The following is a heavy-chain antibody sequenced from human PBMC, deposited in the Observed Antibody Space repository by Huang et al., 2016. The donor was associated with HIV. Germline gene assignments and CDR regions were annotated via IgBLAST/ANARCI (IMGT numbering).Heavy chain of an antibody. CDR2: MNPVNGDT. Sequence: QVQLVQSGAEVKKPGASVKVSCKGSGYSFTDYDINWERQATGQGLEWMGWMNPVNGDTGYAQKFQGRVTFSRNTSVNTAYMELSSLRSDDTAVYYCARAGSGWALDAFDIWGQGTVVIVSS. V-gene: IGHV1-8*03. CDR3: ARAGSGWALDAFDI. J-gene: IGHJ3*02. CDR1: GYSFTDYD. D-gene: IGHD6-19*01.